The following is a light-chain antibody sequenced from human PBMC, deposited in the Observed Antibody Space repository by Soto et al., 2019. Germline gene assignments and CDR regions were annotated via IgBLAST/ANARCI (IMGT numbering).Light chain of an antibody. CDR3: QSYDSSLSGSV. J-gene: IGLJ1*01. CDR2: SNN. V-gene: IGLV1-44*01. Sequence: QSVLTQPPSASGTPGQGVAISCSGSSSNIGSSTVNWYQQLPGTAPKLLIYSNNQRPSGVPDRFSGSKSGTSASLAISGLQAEDEADYYCQSYDSSLSGSVFGTGTKVTVL. CDR1: SSNIGSST.